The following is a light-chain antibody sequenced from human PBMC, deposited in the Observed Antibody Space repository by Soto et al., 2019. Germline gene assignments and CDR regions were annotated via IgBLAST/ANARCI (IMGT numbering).Light chain of an antibody. CDR2: GAS. J-gene: IGKJ3*01. V-gene: IGKV1-9*01. Sequence: IQLTQSPSSLSASVGDRVTITCRASQGVRSYLAWYQQKPGQAPKLLIYGASTLQSGVPSRFSGSGSGTDFTLTISNLQPEDFATYSCQQLNSYPSITFGPGTTVDVK. CDR1: QGVRSY. CDR3: QQLNSYPSIT.